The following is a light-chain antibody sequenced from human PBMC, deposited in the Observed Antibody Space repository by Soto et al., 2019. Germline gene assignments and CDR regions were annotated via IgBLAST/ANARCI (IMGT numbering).Light chain of an antibody. CDR3: SSYSGTNNFGV. CDR2: EVS. CDR1: SSDVGGYNY. Sequence: QSVLTQPPSASGSPGQSVTISCTGSSSDVGGYNYVSWYQQHPGKAPKLVIYEVSKRPSGVADRFSGSKSGNTASLTVSGLQAEDEEDDYCSSYSGTNNFGVFGPGTKVTVL. V-gene: IGLV2-8*01. J-gene: IGLJ1*01.